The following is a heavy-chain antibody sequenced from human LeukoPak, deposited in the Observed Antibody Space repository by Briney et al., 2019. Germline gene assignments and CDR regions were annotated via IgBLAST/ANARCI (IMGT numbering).Heavy chain of an antibody. CDR3: ARTTGYFDS. CDR2: TYYRSKWYI. CDR1: GDSVSSNSAA. Sequence: SQTLSLTCAISGDSVSSNSAAWNWIRQSPPRGLEWRGRTYYRSKWYIEYAVSMKGRITINPDTTKNQFSLQLHSMTPEDTAVYYCARTTGYFDSWGQGTLVTVSS. V-gene: IGHV6-1*01. J-gene: IGHJ4*02. D-gene: IGHD4-17*01.